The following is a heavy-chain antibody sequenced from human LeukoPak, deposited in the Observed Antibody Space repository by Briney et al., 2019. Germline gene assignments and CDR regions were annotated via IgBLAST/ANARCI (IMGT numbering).Heavy chain of an antibody. CDR1: GFTFSSFS. Sequence: QPGGSLRLSCAASGFTFSSFSMNWVRQAPGKGLEWVSYISSSSSTIYYADSVKGRLTISRYNAKNSMYLQLNSLRVDDAAIYYCAKHRRSTLVTAYFDPWGQGTLVTVSS. V-gene: IGHV3-48*04. J-gene: IGHJ4*02. CDR3: AKHRRSTLVTAYFDP. D-gene: IGHD2-21*02. CDR2: ISSSSSTI.